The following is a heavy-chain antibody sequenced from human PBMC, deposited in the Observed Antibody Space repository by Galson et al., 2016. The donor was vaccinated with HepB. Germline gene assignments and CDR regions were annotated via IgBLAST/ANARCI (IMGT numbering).Heavy chain of an antibody. Sequence: SLRLSCAASGFTFSSYSMNWVRQAPGKGLEWVSSISSSSSYIYYADSVKGRFTISRDNAKSSLYLQMNSLRAEDTAVYYCARDWIPYYYYGMDVWGQGTEVTVSS. CDR3: ARDWIPYYYYGMDV. CDR2: ISSSSSYI. CDR1: GFTFSSYS. D-gene: IGHD5-18*01. V-gene: IGHV3-21*01. J-gene: IGHJ6*02.